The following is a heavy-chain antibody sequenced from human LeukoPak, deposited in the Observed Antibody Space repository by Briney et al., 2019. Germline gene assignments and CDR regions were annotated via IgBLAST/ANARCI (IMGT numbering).Heavy chain of an antibody. D-gene: IGHD2-15*01. J-gene: IGHJ3*02. CDR3: AEGGSTSGAFDI. CDR2: IIPIFGTT. CDR1: GGTFSNYA. Sequence: SVKVSCKASGGTFSNYAISWGRPAPGQGLEWMGSIIPIFGTTNYAQKLQDRITLTTEEATRPDFLDLNNLRHQETLLLFSAEGGSTSGAFDIWGPGKIVTVSS. V-gene: IGHV1-69*05.